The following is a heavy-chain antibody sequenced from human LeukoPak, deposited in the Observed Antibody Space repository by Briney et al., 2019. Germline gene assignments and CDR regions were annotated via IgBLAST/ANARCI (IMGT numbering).Heavy chain of an antibody. V-gene: IGHV3-7*01. CDR3: ARQKYLRGPDVEYFDY. CDR2: IKEDGSEI. CDR1: GFTFDDYG. D-gene: IGHD5/OR15-5a*01. J-gene: IGHJ4*02. Sequence: GGSLRLSCAASGFTFDDYGMSWVRQAPGKGLEWVANIKEDGSEIYYVDAVKGRFTISRDNAKNSLYLQMNSLRAEDTAVYYCARQKYLRGPDVEYFDYWGQGTLVTVSS.